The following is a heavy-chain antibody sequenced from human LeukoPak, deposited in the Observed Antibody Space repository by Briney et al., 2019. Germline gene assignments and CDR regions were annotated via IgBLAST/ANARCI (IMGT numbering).Heavy chain of an antibody. D-gene: IGHD3-22*01. Sequence: ASVKVSCKASGGTFSSCAISWVRQAPGQGLEWMGGIIPIFGTANYAQKFQGRVTITTDESTSTAYMELSSLRSEDTAVYYCARGPDSSGYSFDYWGQGTLVTVSS. CDR3: ARGPDSSGYSFDY. CDR2: IIPIFGTA. V-gene: IGHV1-69*05. J-gene: IGHJ4*02. CDR1: GGTFSSCA.